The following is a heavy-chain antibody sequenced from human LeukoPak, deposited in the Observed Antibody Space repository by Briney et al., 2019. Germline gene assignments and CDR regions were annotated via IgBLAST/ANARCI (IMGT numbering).Heavy chain of an antibody. J-gene: IGHJ4*02. CDR2: IFHKGST. CDR1: GDSISSDNFW. D-gene: IGHD3-3*01. CDR3: ARQLGVGVWGLDS. Sequence: PSETLSLTCTVSGDSISSDNFWWGWIRQPPGKGLEWLGIIFHKGSTHYNSSLKSRVSVSVDTSKNQFSLRLSAVTAEDTAVYYCARQLGVGVWGLDSWGQGTLVTVSS. V-gene: IGHV4-39*01.